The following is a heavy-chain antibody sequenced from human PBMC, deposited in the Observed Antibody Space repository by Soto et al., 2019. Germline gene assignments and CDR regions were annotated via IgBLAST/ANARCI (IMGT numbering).Heavy chain of an antibody. D-gene: IGHD6-13*01. J-gene: IGHJ4*02. CDR2: IIPIFGTA. CDR3: ARTRMGRSSSPFDY. Sequence: QVQLVQSGAEVKKPGSSVKVSCKSSGGTFSSYAISWVRQAPGQVLEWMGGIIPIFGTANYAQKFQGRVTITADESTSTAYIELSSLRSEDTAVYYCARTRMGRSSSPFDYWGQGTLVTGSS. CDR1: GGTFSSYA. V-gene: IGHV1-69*01.